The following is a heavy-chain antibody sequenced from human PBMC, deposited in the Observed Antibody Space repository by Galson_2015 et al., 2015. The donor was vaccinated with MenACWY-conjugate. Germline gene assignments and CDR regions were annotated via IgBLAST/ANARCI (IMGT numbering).Heavy chain of an antibody. CDR2: IYPNGVTT. CDR1: GFTFSSYS. V-gene: IGHV3-23*01. J-gene: IGHJ4*02. Sequence: SLRLSCAASGFTFSSYSMNWVRQAPGKGLEWVSAIYPNGVTTYYAESVKGRFTISRDNSKNTVFLQMNSLRAEDTGVYYCAKEIEEIGSPLFDSWGQGTLVTVSS. D-gene: IGHD2-15*01. CDR3: AKEIEEIGSPLFDS.